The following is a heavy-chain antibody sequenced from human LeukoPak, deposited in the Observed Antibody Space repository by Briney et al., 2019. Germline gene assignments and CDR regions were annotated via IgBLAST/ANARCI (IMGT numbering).Heavy chain of an antibody. V-gene: IGHV3-23*01. D-gene: IGHD6-19*01. CDR2: ISGSGGST. CDR1: GFTFSSYA. J-gene: IGHJ3*02. Sequence: GGSLRLSCAASGFTFSSYAMSWVRQAPGKGLQWVSAISGSGGSTYYADSVKGRFTISRDNSKNTLYLQMNSLRAEDTAVYCCAKDRSQWLVPADAFDIWGQGTMVTVSS. CDR3: AKDRSQWLVPADAFDI.